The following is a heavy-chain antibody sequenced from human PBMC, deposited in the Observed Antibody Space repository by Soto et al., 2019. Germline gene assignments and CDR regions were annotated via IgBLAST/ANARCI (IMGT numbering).Heavy chain of an antibody. J-gene: IGHJ4*02. V-gene: IGHV3-74*01. Sequence: EVQLVESGGNLVQPGGSLRLSCAASGFTFSSYWIHWVRQPPGKGLLWVSRINTDGSTTNYADSVKGRFTISRDNAKNTLYRQMNSLRAEDTAVYYCARGASGDGGLDYWGQGALVTISS. CDR1: GFTFSSYW. CDR2: INTDGSTT. D-gene: IGHD3-10*01. CDR3: ARGASGDGGLDY.